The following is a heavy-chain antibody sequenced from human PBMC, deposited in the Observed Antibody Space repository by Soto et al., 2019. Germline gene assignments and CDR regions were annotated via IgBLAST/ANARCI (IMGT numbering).Heavy chain of an antibody. CDR3: ERGQRFSDWFDP. D-gene: IGHD3-3*01. V-gene: IGHV4-4*07. CDR1: GGTMNSYY. J-gene: IGHJ5*02. CDR2: IYSSGST. Sequence: QVHLQESGPGLVKPSETLSLNCTVSGGTMNSYYWTWIRQPAGKGLEWSGRIYSSGSTKYNPSIHSRVTMSLDTSKNQFSLRLTSVTAADTAVYYCERGQRFSDWFDPWGQGTLVTVSS.